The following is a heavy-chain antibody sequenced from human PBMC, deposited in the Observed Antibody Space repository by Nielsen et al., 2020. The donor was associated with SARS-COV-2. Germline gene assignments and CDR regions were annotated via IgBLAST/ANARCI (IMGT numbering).Heavy chain of an antibody. CDR2: IYYSGST. D-gene: IGHD3-22*01. Sequence: SETLSLTCTVSGDSINSGAYYWGWIRQPPGKGLEWIGSIYYSGSTYYNPSLKSRLTISKDTSKNQFSLKLTSVTAADTAIYYCARHASFYYDTSGYYFDSWGQGTLVTVAS. CDR1: GDSINSGAYY. V-gene: IGHV4-39*01. CDR3: ARHASFYYDTSGYYFDS. J-gene: IGHJ4*02.